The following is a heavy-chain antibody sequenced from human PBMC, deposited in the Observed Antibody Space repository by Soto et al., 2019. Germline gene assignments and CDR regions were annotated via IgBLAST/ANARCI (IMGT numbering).Heavy chain of an antibody. V-gene: IGHV3-23*01. CDR3: AKDDSLEWFFPLDA. D-gene: IGHD3-3*01. CDR2: ISGGGGDT. J-gene: IGHJ5*02. CDR1: GFTFRSYA. Sequence: EVHLLESGGGLVQPGGSLSLSCSASGFTFRSYAMSWVRQAPGKGLEWVSGISGGGGDTYYSDSVRGRFTISRDNSKSTLYLQMNSLRVEDSAVYFCAKDDSLEWFFPLDAWGQGTLVTVSS.